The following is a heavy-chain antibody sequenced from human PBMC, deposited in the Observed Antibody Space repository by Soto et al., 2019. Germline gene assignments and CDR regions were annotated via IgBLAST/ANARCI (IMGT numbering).Heavy chain of an antibody. Sequence: GGSLRLSCAASGFTFSSYEMNWVRQAPGKGLEWVSYISSSGSTIYYADSVKGRFTISRDNAKNSLYLQMNSLRAEDTAVYYCARTYYDSSGYFAHFDYWGQGTLVTVS. CDR1: GFTFSSYE. J-gene: IGHJ4*02. V-gene: IGHV3-48*03. CDR3: ARTYYDSSGYFAHFDY. D-gene: IGHD3-22*01. CDR2: ISSSGSTI.